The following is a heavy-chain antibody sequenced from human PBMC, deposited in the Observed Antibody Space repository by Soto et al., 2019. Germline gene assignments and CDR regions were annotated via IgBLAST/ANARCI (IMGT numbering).Heavy chain of an antibody. CDR1: GFTFSSYA. CDR2: MSGSGGTA. J-gene: IGHJ4*02. CDR3: AKGPIFGVENIYDY. V-gene: IGHV3-23*01. Sequence: EVQLLESGGGLVQPGGSLRLSCAASGFTFSSYAMSWDRQAPGKGLEWVSGMSGSGGTAYYRDSGKGRFTISRDNSKQTLYLQMNSLRAEDTALYYCAKGPIFGVENIYDYWGQGTLVTVSS. D-gene: IGHD3-3*01.